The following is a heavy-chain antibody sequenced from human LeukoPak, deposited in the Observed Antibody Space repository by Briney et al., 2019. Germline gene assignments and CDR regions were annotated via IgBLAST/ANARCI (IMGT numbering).Heavy chain of an antibody. D-gene: IGHD6-13*01. V-gene: IGHV3-23*01. CDR1: GFTFSSYA. Sequence: GGSLRLSCAASGFTFSSYAMSWVRQAPGKGLEWVPAISGSGGSTYYADSVKGRFTISRDNSKNTLYLQMNSLRAEDTAVYYCAKGGYSGSWYGDAFDIWGQGAMVTVSS. CDR2: ISGSGGST. J-gene: IGHJ3*02. CDR3: AKGGYSGSWYGDAFDI.